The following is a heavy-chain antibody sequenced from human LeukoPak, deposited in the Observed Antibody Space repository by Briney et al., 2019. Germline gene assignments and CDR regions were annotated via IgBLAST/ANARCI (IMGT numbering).Heavy chain of an antibody. CDR2: ISGSSGAT. CDR3: AKDLGYSYGYALIYFDY. V-gene: IGHV3-23*01. CDR1: GFAFSRND. D-gene: IGHD5-18*01. Sequence: PGGSLRLSCAASGFAFSRNDMFWVRQAPGKGLEWVSSISGSSGATYYADSVRGRFTISRDNSKNTLYLQMNSLRAEDTAVYYCAKDLGYSYGYALIYFDYWGQGTLVTVSS. J-gene: IGHJ4*02.